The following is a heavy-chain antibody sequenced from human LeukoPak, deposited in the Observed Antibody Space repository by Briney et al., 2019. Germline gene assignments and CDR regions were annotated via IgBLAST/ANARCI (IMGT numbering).Heavy chain of an antibody. CDR3: ARGCSSTSDPDCGFQH. D-gene: IGHD2-2*01. V-gene: IGHV1-18*01. CDR2: ISAYNGNT. Sequence: ASVKVSCKASGYTFTSYGISWVRQAPGQGLEWMGWISAYNGNTNYAQELQGRVTMTTDTSTSTAYMELRSLRSDDTAVYYCARGCSSTSDPDCGFQHWGQGTLVTVSS. J-gene: IGHJ1*01. CDR1: GYTFTSYG.